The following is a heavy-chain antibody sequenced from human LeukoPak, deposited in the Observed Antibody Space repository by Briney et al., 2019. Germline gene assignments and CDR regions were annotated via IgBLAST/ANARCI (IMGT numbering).Heavy chain of an antibody. CDR2: ISAYNGNT. CDR3: ARDRRAMVRGVIPFDY. D-gene: IGHD3-10*01. Sequence: ASVKVSCKASGYTVTSYGISWLRQAPGQRLEWMGWISAYNGNTNYAQKLQGRVTMTTDTSTSTAYMELRSLRSDDTAVYYCARDRRAMVRGVIPFDYWGQGTLVTVSS. V-gene: IGHV1-18*01. CDR1: GYTVTSYG. J-gene: IGHJ4*02.